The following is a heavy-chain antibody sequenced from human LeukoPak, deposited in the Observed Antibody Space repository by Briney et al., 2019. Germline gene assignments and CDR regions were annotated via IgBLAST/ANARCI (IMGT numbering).Heavy chain of an antibody. J-gene: IGHJ5*02. D-gene: IGHD6-19*01. CDR2: ISHSGST. Sequence: SETLSLTRAVYGGSFSGYYWTWIRQPPGKGLEWIGEISHSGSTNYNPSLKSRVTISLDTSKNQFSLKLSSVTAADTAVYYCARDKGRIAVAGTQGWFDPWGQGTLVTVSS. CDR3: ARDKGRIAVAGTQGWFDP. CDR1: GGSFSGYY. V-gene: IGHV4-34*01.